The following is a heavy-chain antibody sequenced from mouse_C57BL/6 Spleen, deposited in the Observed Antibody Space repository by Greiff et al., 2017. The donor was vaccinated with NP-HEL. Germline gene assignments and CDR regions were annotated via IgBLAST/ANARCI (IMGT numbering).Heavy chain of an antibody. Sequence: EVQRVESGEGLVKPGGSLKLSCAASGFTFSSYALSWVRQTPEKRLEWVAYISSGGDYIYYAVTVTGRFTISRDNARNTLYLQMSSLKSEDTAMYYCTREPTFYSNWYFDVWGTGTTVTVSS. CDR3: TREPTFYSNWYFDV. CDR2: ISSGGDYI. CDR1: GFTFSSYA. V-gene: IGHV5-9-1*02. J-gene: IGHJ1*03. D-gene: IGHD2-1*01.